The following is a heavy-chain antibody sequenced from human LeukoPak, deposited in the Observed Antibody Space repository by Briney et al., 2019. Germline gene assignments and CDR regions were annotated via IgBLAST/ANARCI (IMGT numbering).Heavy chain of an antibody. CDR1: GGSFNSGGYY. J-gene: IGHJ4*02. CDR2: IYYSGST. CDR3: ARSIAVAGRFDY. V-gene: IGHV4-61*08. Sequence: SQTLSLTCTVSGGSFNSGGYYWSWIRQPPGKGLEWIGYIYYSGSTNYNPSLKSRVTISVDTSKNQFSLKLSSVTAADTAVYYCARSIAVAGRFDYWGQGTLVTVSS. D-gene: IGHD6-19*01.